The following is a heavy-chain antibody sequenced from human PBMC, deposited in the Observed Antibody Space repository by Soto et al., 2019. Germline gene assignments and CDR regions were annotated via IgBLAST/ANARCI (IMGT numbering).Heavy chain of an antibody. CDR3: AKGSDYVPPALPAL. CDR1: GFTFDDYA. Sequence: GGSLRLSCAASGFTFDDYAMHWVRQAPGKGLEWVSGISWNSGSIGYADSVKGRFTISRDNAKNSLYLQMNSLRAEDTALYYCAKGSDYVPPALPALCGRGTLVTVSS. V-gene: IGHV3-9*01. CDR2: ISWNSGSI. D-gene: IGHD4-17*01. J-gene: IGHJ2*01.